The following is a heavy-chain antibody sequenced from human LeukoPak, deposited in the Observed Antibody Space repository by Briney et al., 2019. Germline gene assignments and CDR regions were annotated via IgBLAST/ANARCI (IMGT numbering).Heavy chain of an antibody. CDR1: GFTFSAFD. CDR3: ARGSLRGGGYFDY. CDR2: IWYDGNTR. J-gene: IGHJ4*02. Sequence: GRSLRLSCAASGFTFSAFDMHWVRQAPGKGLEWVAVIWYDGNTRYHADSVKGRFTISRDNSKNTLYLQMNSLRVEDTAVYYCARGSLRGGGYFDYWGQGALVTVSS. D-gene: IGHD3-16*02. V-gene: IGHV3-33*01.